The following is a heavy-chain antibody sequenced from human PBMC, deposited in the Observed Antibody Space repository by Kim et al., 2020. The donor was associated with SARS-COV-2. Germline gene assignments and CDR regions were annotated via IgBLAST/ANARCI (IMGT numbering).Heavy chain of an antibody. V-gene: IGHV3-7*03. CDR2: IKQDGSEK. J-gene: IGHJ6*02. CDR1: GFTFSSYW. D-gene: IGHD2-15*01. CDR3: AREGSHLGYYYYGMDV. Sequence: GGSLRLSCAASGFTFSSYWMSWVRQAPGKGLEWVANIKQDGSEKYYVDSVKGRFTISRDNAKDSLYLQMNSLRAEDTAVYYCAREGSHLGYYYYGMDVWGQGTTVTVSS.